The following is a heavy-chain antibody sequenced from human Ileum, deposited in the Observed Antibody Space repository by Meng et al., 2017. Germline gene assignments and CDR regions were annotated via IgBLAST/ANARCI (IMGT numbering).Heavy chain of an antibody. D-gene: IGHD2-2*01. CDR3: ARDVVVPAALTVRIDY. J-gene: IGHJ4*02. V-gene: IGHV1-3*01. Sequence: QVERVQCGAEVKKPGATVKVSCKASGYTVTSYAIQWVRQDPGQRLEWMGWINGGNGKTKYSQKFQGRVTITRDTSASTAYMELSSLRSEDTAVYYCARDVVVPAALTVRIDYWGQGTLVTVSS. CDR2: INGGNGKT. CDR1: GYTVTSYA.